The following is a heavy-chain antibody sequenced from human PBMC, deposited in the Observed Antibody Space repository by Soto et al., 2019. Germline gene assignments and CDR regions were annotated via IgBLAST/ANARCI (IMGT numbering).Heavy chain of an antibody. CDR3: AKSIAAHLDAFDI. J-gene: IGHJ3*02. Sequence: GESLKISCKGSGYSFTSYWIGWVRQMPGKGLEWMGIIYPGDSDTRYSPSFQCQVTISADKSISTAYLQWSSLKASDTTMYYCAKSIAAHLDAFDIWGQGTLVTVSS. D-gene: IGHD6-6*01. V-gene: IGHV5-51*01. CDR1: GYSFTSYW. CDR2: IYPGDSDT.